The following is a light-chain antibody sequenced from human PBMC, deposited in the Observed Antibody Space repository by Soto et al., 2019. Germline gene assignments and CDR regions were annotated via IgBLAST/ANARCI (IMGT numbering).Light chain of an antibody. Sequence: QSVLTQPPSVSGAPGQRVTISCTGSSSNIGAGYDVHWYQQLPGTAPKLLIYGNSNRPSGVPYRFSGSKSGTSASLAITGLQAEDEADYYCQSYDSSLSGWVFGGVTKLTVL. J-gene: IGLJ3*02. CDR2: GNS. V-gene: IGLV1-40*01. CDR3: QSYDSSLSGWV. CDR1: SSNIGAGYD.